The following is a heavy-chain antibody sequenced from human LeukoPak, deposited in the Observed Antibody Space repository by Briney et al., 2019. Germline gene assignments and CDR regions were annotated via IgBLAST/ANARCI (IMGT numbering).Heavy chain of an antibody. D-gene: IGHD2-21*02. J-gene: IGHJ3*02. CDR2: ISAYNGNT. V-gene: IGHV1-18*01. Sequence: ASMKVSCKASGYTFINYGFSWARQAPGQGLEWMGWISAYNGNTNYAQNLQDRVTMTTDTSTSTGFLELRGLRSDDTAVYYCARGAYCGGDCASSDSFDIWGQGTMITVSS. CDR1: GYTFINYG. CDR3: ARGAYCGGDCASSDSFDI.